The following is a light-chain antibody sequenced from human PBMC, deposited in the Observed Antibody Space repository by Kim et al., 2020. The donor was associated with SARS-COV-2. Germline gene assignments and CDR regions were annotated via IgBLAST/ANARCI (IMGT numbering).Light chain of an antibody. CDR3: QQSNNWPRT. CDR1: QNVNNN. J-gene: IGKJ1*01. Sequence: EIVMTQSPATLSVSPGERATLSCRASQNVNNNLAWYQQTPGQAPRLLIYGASTRATGIPARFSGSGSGTEFTLTISSLQSEDFAVYYCQQSNNWPRTFGQGTKVDIK. CDR2: GAS. V-gene: IGKV3-15*01.